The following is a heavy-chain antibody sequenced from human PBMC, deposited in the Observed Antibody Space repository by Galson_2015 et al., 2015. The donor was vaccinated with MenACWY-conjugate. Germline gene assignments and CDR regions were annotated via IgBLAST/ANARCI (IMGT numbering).Heavy chain of an antibody. D-gene: IGHD3-9*01. CDR3: ARVSGLSGYSMDV. J-gene: IGHJ6*02. CDR1: GFTFSTYD. Sequence: SLRLSCAASGFTFSTYDFHWVRHAAGKGLDWVSGIGFGGGTHYLDSVKGRFTISRENAQNSLYLQMNSLSAGDTAVYYCARVSGLSGYSMDVWGQGTTVTVSS. CDR2: IGFGGGT. V-gene: IGHV3-13*01.